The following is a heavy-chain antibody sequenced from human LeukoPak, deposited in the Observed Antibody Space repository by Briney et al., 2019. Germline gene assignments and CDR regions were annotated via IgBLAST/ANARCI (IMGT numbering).Heavy chain of an antibody. V-gene: IGHV1-24*01. D-gene: IGHD3-3*01. CDR1: GYTFTGYY. J-gene: IGHJ3*02. CDR3: ATRHYDFWSGYRCDAFDI. Sequence: ASVKVSCKASGYTFTGYYIHWVRQAPGQGLEWMGGFDPEDGETIYAQKFQGRVTMTEDTSTDTAYMELSSLRSEDTAVYYCATRHYDFWSGYRCDAFDIWGQGTMVTVSS. CDR2: FDPEDGET.